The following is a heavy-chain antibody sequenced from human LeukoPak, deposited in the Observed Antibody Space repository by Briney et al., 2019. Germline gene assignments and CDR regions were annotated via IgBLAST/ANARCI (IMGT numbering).Heavy chain of an antibody. V-gene: IGHV3-23*01. Sequence: PGGSLGLSCAASGFTFSSYAMSWVRQAPGKGLEWVSAISGRGGSTYYADSVTGRFTISRDNSKHTLYLQMNSLRAEDTAVYYCAKSEVVAATLIDYWGQGTLVTASS. CDR1: GFTFSSYA. CDR2: ISGRGGST. CDR3: AKSEVVAATLIDY. D-gene: IGHD2-15*01. J-gene: IGHJ4*02.